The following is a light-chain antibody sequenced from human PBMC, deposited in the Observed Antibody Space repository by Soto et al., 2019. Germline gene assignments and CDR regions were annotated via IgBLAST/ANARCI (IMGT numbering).Light chain of an antibody. V-gene: IGLV1-44*01. Sequence: QSVLTQPPSASGTPGQRATISCSGSSSNIGSNTVNWYYQLPGTAPELRIYSNNQRPSGVPDRFSGSKSGTSASLAISGLQSEDEADYYCAAWDDSLNGPVFGGGTKLTVL. CDR1: SSNIGSNT. CDR3: AAWDDSLNGPV. CDR2: SNN. J-gene: IGLJ2*01.